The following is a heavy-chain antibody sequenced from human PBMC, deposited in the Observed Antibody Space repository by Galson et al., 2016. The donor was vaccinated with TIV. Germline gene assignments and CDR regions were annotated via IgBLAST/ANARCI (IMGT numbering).Heavy chain of an antibody. D-gene: IGHD1-1*01. J-gene: IGHJ4*02. CDR3: ARRPGTTGDTQGDF. V-gene: IGHV1-69*02. CDR1: GGSLSTYI. CDR2: IIPVLGMA. Sequence: SVKVSCKASGGSLSTYIISWVRQAPGQGLEWMGRIIPVLGMANYAQKFQGRVTITADRSTSTFYMELNSLRSEDTAVYYCARRPGTTGDTQGDFWGQGTLVTVSS.